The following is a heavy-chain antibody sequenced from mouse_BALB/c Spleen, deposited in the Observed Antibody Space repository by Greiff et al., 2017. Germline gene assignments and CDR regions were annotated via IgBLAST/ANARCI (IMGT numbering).Heavy chain of an antibody. D-gene: IGHD2-14*01. Sequence: EVMLVESGGGLVQPGGSLKLSCAASGFTFSSYTMSWVRQTPEKRLEWVAYISNGGGSTYYPDTVKGRFTISRDNAKNTLYLQMSSLKSEDTAMYYCARLFYYRSAMDYWGQGTSVTVSS. V-gene: IGHV5-12-2*01. CDR2: ISNGGGST. CDR1: GFTFSSYT. J-gene: IGHJ4*01. CDR3: ARLFYYRSAMDY.